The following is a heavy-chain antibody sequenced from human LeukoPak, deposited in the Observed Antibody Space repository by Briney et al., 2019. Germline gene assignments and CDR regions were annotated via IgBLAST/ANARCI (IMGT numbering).Heavy chain of an antibody. CDR3: ARDGAGFGELLVSDAFDI. CDR1: GYTFTSYD. V-gene: IGHV1-8*02. CDR2: MNPNSGNT. D-gene: IGHD3-10*01. J-gene: IGHJ3*02. Sequence: ASVKVSCKASGYTFTSYDINWVRQATGQGLEWMGWMNPNSGNTGYAQKFQGRVTMTRDTSTSTVYMELSSLRSEDTAVYYCARDGAGFGELLVSDAFDIWGQGTMVTVSS.